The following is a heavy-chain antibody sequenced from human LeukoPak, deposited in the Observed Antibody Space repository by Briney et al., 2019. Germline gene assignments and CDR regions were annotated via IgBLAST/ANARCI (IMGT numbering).Heavy chain of an antibody. Sequence: GGSLRLSCAASGFTFDDYGMSWVRQAPGKGLEWVSGINWNGGSTGYADSVKGRFTISRDNAKNSLYLQMNSLRAEDTALYYCARHYYDSSGYRYYYYYIDVWGKGTTVTVSS. CDR2: INWNGGST. V-gene: IGHV3-20*04. CDR1: GFTFDDYG. J-gene: IGHJ6*03. CDR3: ARHYYDSSGYRYYYYYIDV. D-gene: IGHD3-22*01.